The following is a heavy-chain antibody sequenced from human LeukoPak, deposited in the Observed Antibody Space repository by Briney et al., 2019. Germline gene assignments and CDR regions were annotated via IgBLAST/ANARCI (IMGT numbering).Heavy chain of an antibody. CDR1: GGSISSAAYY. Sequence: SETLSLTCTVSGGSISSAAYYWSWIRQPAGKGLEWIARIYISGSTNYNPSLKSRVTISVDTSKNQFSLKLSSVTAADTAVYYCAREREGPYGYLDYWGQGTLVTVSS. J-gene: IGHJ4*02. D-gene: IGHD4-17*01. V-gene: IGHV4-61*02. CDR3: AREREGPYGYLDY. CDR2: IYISGST.